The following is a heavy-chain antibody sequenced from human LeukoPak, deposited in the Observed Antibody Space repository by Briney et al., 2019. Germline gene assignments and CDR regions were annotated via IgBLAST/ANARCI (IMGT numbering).Heavy chain of an antibody. CDR3: AREGVVVPAAWVYFDY. J-gene: IGHJ4*02. D-gene: IGHD2-2*01. CDR2: ISYDGSNK. V-gene: IGHV3-30*04. CDR1: GFTFSSYV. Sequence: GGSLRLSCAASGFTFSSYVMHWVRQAPGKGLEWVAVISYDGSNKYYADSVKGRFTISRDNSKNTLYLQMNSLRAEDTAVYYCAREGVVVPAAWVYFDYWGQGTLVTVSS.